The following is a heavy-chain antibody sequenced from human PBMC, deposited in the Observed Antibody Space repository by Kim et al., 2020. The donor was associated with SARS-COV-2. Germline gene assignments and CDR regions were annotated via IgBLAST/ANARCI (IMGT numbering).Heavy chain of an antibody. V-gene: IGHV1-8*01. Sequence: ASVKVSCKASVYTFTSYDINWVRQATGQGLEWMGCMNPNCGNTDYAQKFQGRVTMTRNTSISTAYMELSSLRSEDTAVYYCARAVAVDYWGQGTLVTVSS. CDR3: ARAVAVDY. CDR1: VYTFTSYD. J-gene: IGHJ4*02. CDR2: MNPNCGNT. D-gene: IGHD6-19*01.